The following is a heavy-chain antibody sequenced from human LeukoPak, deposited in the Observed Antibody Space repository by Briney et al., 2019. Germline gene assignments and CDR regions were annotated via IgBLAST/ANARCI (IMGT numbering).Heavy chain of an antibody. V-gene: IGHV1-3*01. D-gene: IGHD1-7*01. CDR1: GYTFTSYA. J-gene: IGHJ5*02. CDR3: ARHRTRNWFDP. CDR2: INAGNGNT. Sequence: ASVTVSCTASGYTFTSYAMHWVRQAPGQRLEWMGWINAGNGNTKYSQKFQGRVTITRDTSASTAYMELSSLRSEDTAVYYCARHRTRNWFDPWGQGTLVTVSS.